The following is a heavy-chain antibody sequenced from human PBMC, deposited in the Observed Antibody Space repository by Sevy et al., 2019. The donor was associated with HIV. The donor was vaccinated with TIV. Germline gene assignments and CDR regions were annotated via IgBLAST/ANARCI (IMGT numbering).Heavy chain of an antibody. CDR2: IYYSGST. D-gene: IGHD2-2*01. Sequence: SETLSLTCTVSGDSISTYYWSWIRQPPGKGLEWIGYIYYSGSTNYNPSLKGRVTISVDASRNQFALKLSSVTAADTAVYYCAVEKKCSSTTCSPRGYYGMDVWGQGTTVTVSS. J-gene: IGHJ6*02. CDR1: GDSISTYY. CDR3: AVEKKCSSTTCSPRGYYGMDV. V-gene: IGHV4-59*01.